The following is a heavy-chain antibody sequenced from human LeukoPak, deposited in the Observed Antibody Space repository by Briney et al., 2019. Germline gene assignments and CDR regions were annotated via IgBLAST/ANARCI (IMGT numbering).Heavy chain of an antibody. D-gene: IGHD4-23*01. Sequence: GASVKVSCKASGYTFTGYYMHWVRQAPGQGLEWMGRINPNSGGTNYAQKFQGRVTMTRDTSISTAYMELSRLRSDDTAVYYCARDSAVVTPGDYWGQGTLVTVSS. CDR2: INPNSGGT. V-gene: IGHV1-2*06. CDR3: ARDSAVVTPGDY. J-gene: IGHJ4*02. CDR1: GYTFTGYY.